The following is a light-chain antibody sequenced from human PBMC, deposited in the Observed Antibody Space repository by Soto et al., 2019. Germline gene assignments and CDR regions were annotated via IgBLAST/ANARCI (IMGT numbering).Light chain of an antibody. J-gene: IGKJ4*01. V-gene: IGKV1-12*01. CDR3: QQANSFPLT. CDR1: QSISTW. Sequence: DIQMTQSPSTLSASVGDRVTITCRASQSISTWLAWYQQKSGKAPKLLIYAASSLQSGVPSRFSGSGSGTDFTLTISSLQPEDFATYYCQQANSFPLTFGGGTKVEIK. CDR2: AAS.